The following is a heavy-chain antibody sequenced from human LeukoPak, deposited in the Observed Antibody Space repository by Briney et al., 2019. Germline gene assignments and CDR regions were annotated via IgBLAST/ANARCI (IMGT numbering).Heavy chain of an antibody. J-gene: IGHJ5*02. CDR3: AKDGKFRGVTRDWIDP. Sequence: GGSLRLSCAASGSTFSSYAMGWVRQAPGKGLEWLSGLSGSGGSTYYADSVKGRFTISRDNSKNTLYLHMNSLRGEDTAVYYCAKDGKFRGVTRDWIDPWGQGTLVTVSS. D-gene: IGHD3-10*01. CDR1: GSTFSSYA. V-gene: IGHV3-23*01. CDR2: LSGSGGST.